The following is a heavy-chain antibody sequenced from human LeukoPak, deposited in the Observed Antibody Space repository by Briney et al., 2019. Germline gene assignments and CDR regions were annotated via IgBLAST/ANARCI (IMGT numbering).Heavy chain of an antibody. CDR1: GGSISSYY. CDR2: IYYSGST. J-gene: IGHJ6*03. D-gene: IGHD4-23*01. V-gene: IGHV4-59*01. Sequence: SETLSLTCTVSGGSISSYYWSWIRQPPGKGLVWIGYIYYSGSTNYNPSLKSRVTISVDTSKNQFSLKLSSVTAADTAVYYCARQATVVSGHMDVWGKGTTVTVSS. CDR3: ARQATVVSGHMDV.